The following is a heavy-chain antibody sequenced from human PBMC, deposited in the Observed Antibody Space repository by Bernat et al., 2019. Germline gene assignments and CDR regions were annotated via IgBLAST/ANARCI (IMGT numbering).Heavy chain of an antibody. V-gene: IGHV3-48*03. Sequence: EVQLVESGGGLVQPGGSLRLSCAASGFTFSSYEMNWVRQAPGKGLEWVSYISSSGSTTYYADSLKGRFTISKDNAKNSLYLQMNSLRAEDTAVYYCARDRAVDAFDIWGQGTMVTVSS. J-gene: IGHJ3*02. CDR2: ISSSGSTT. D-gene: IGHD6-19*01. CDR3: ARDRAVDAFDI. CDR1: GFTFSSYE.